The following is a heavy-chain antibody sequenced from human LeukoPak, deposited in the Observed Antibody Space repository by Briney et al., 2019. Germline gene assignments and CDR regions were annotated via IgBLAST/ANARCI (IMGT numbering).Heavy chain of an antibody. V-gene: IGHV1-18*04. CDR1: GYTFTTYG. CDR2: ISAYDSNT. Sequence: GASVKLSCKASGYTFTTYGISWLGRATGLGLEWVGWISAYDSNTDYAQKFQGRVSMTTDTSTSTAYMELRSLRSDDTAVYYCARDLCSNATGPLFDYWGQGTLVTVSS. J-gene: IGHJ4*02. D-gene: IGHD2-8*01. CDR3: ARDLCSNATGPLFDY.